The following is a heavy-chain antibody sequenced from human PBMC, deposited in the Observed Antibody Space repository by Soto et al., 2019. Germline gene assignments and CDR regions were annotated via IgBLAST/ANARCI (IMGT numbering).Heavy chain of an antibody. CDR3: ATMVATIRGGYYGMDV. D-gene: IGHD5-12*01. V-gene: IGHV1-24*01. Sequence: ASVKVSCKVSGYTLTELSMHWVRQAPGEGLEWMGGFDPEDGETIYAQKFQGRVTMTEDTSTDTAYMELSSLRSEDTAVYYCATMVATIRGGYYGMDVWGQGTTVTVSS. CDR1: GYTLTELS. CDR2: FDPEDGET. J-gene: IGHJ6*02.